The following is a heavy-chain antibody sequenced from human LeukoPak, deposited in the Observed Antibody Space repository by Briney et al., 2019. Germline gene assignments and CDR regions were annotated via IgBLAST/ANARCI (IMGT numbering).Heavy chain of an antibody. CDR3: ARKYYYDSSGYYSGWYFDL. J-gene: IGHJ2*01. CDR2: IIPIFGTA. V-gene: IGHV1-69*13. D-gene: IGHD3-22*01. Sequence: SVEVSCKASGGTFSSYAISWVRQAPGQGLEWMGGIIPIFGTANYAQKFQGRVTITADESTSTAYMELSSLRSEDTAVYYCARKYYYDSSGYYSGWYFDLWGRGTLVTVSS. CDR1: GGTFSSYA.